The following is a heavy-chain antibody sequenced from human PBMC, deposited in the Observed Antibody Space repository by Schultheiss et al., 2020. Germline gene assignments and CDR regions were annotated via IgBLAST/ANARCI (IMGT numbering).Heavy chain of an antibody. CDR2: ISGSGGST. CDR1: GFTFSSYA. D-gene: IGHD2-2*01. V-gene: IGHV3-23*01. CDR3: AKRGLSTSCYVGAFDI. J-gene: IGHJ3*02. Sequence: GRSLRLSCAASGFTFSSYAMSWVRQAPGKGLEWVSAISGSGGSTYYADSVKGRFTISRDNSKNTLYLQMNSLRAEDTAVCYCAKRGLSTSCYVGAFDIWGQGTMVTVSS.